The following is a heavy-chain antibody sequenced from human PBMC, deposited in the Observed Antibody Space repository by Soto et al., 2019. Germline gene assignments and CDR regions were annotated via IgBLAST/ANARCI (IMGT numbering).Heavy chain of an antibody. J-gene: IGHJ6*02. V-gene: IGHV4-31*03. CDR3: ARGQGYCSSTSCYHYYYYGMDV. CDR1: GGSISSGGYY. CDR2: IYYSGST. Sequence: SETLSLTCTVSGGSISSGGYYWSWIRQHPGRGLEWIGYIYYSGSTYYNPSLKSRVTISVDTSKNQFSLKLSSVTAADTAVYYCARGQGYCSSTSCYHYYYYGMDVWGQGTTVTVSS. D-gene: IGHD2-2*01.